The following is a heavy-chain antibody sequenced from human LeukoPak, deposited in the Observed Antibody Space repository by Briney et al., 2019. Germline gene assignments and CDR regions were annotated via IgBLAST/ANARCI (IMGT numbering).Heavy chain of an antibody. CDR3: ARQGHYDFWSGYDY. Sequence: SETLSLTCTVSGGSISSGGHYWSWIRQHPGKDLEWIGYIYYSGSTNYNPSLKSRVTISVDTSKNQFSLKLSSVTAADTAVYYCARQGHYDFWSGYDYWGQGTLVTVSS. CDR2: IYYSGST. J-gene: IGHJ4*02. CDR1: GGSISSGGHY. V-gene: IGHV4-61*08. D-gene: IGHD3-3*01.